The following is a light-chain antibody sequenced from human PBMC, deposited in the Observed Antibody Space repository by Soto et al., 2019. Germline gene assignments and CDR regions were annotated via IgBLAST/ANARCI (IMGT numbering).Light chain of an antibody. CDR3: QHYRTS. J-gene: IGKJ4*01. Sequence: EIVLTQSPGTLSLSPGERATLSCRASQSVSSSYLAWYQQKPGQAPRQLIYGASSRATGIPDRFSGSGSGTDFTLTITRLEPEDFAVYYCQHYRTSFGGGTRVXIK. V-gene: IGKV3-20*01. CDR2: GAS. CDR1: QSVSSSY.